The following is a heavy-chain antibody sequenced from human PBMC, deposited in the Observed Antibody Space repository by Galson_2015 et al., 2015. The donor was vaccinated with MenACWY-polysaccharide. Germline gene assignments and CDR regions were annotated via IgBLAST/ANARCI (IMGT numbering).Heavy chain of an antibody. CDR3: TRDSYINSYYYGMDV. J-gene: IGHJ6*02. Sequence: SLRLSCAASGFMFRSYWMHWVRQAPGKGLVWVSRINPDGSNTVYADSVKGRYIISRDNAKNTLYLQLNSLRAEDTAVYYCTRDSYINSYYYGMDVGGQGTTVTVSS. V-gene: IGHV3-74*03. D-gene: IGHD1-1*01. CDR1: GFMFRSYW. CDR2: INPDGSNT.